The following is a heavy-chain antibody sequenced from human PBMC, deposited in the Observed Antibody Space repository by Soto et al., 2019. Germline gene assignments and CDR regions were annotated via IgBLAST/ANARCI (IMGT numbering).Heavy chain of an antibody. CDR2: IYSGGST. D-gene: IGHD6-13*01. J-gene: IGHJ4*02. CDR1: GFTVSTNY. Sequence: EVQLVESGGGLIQPGGSLRLSCAASGFTVSTNYMSWVRQAPGKGLEWVSVIYSGGSTYYADSVKGRFTISRDNSKNTLYLQMNSLRAEDTAVYYGARASIAAAGYYFDYWGQGTLVTVSS. V-gene: IGHV3-53*01. CDR3: ARASIAAAGYYFDY.